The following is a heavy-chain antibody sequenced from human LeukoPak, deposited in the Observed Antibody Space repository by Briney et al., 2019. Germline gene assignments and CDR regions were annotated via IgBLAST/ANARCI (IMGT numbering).Heavy chain of an antibody. J-gene: IGHJ3*02. CDR2: IYYSGST. Sequence: SETLSLTCTVSGGSISSDYWSWIRQPPGKGLEWIGYIYYSGSTNYNPALKSRVTISIHTSKTQFSLKLSPVTAVDTAVYYCARDLSDYYGSGSYRPIDAFDIWGQGTMVTVSS. D-gene: IGHD3-10*01. V-gene: IGHV4-59*12. CDR3: ARDLSDYYGSGSYRPIDAFDI. CDR1: GGSISSDY.